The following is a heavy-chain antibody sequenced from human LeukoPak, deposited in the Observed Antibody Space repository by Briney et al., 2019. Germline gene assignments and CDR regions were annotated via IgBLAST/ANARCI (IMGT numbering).Heavy chain of an antibody. Sequence: GGSLRLSCAASGFTFSSYAMNWVRQAPGKGLEWVSSLSDGGHSSFYADSVKGRFTIYRDNSQNILYLQMNNLSGDDTALYYCAFSPLGFNYGYAYWGQGTLVTVSS. CDR1: GFTFSSYA. D-gene: IGHD5-18*01. V-gene: IGHV3-23*01. CDR3: AFSPLGFNYGYAY. J-gene: IGHJ4*02. CDR2: LSDGGHSS.